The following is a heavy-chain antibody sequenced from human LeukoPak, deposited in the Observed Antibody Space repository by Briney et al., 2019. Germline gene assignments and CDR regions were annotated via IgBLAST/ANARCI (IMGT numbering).Heavy chain of an antibody. CDR1: GGSLSGYY. D-gene: IGHD2-2*01. J-gene: IGHJ4*02. CDR2: INHSGST. CDR3: ARCPQPVRVYYFDY. Sequence: SETLSLTCAVYGGSLSGYYWSWIRQPPGKGLEWIGEINHSGSTNYNPSLKSRVTISVDTSKNQFSLKLSSVTAADTAVYYCARCPQPVRVYYFDYWGQGTLVTVSS. V-gene: IGHV4-34*01.